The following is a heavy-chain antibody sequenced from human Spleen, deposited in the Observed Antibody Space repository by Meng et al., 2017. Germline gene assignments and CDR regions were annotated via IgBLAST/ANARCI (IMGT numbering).Heavy chain of an antibody. J-gene: IGHJ4*02. V-gene: IGHV4-34*01. CDR2: INHSEST. CDR1: GGSFSDYY. D-gene: IGHD4-11*01. Sequence: QVQAQQWCAGLLKPSATLSLPCVFSGGSFSDYYWSWIRQPPGKGLEWIGEINHSESTNYNPSLESRATISVDTSQNNLSLKLSSVTAADSAVYYCARGPTTMAHDFDYWGQGTLVTVSS. CDR3: ARGPTTMAHDFDY.